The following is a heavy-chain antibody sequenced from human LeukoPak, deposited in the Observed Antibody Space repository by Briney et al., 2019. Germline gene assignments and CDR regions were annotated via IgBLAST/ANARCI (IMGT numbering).Heavy chain of an antibody. D-gene: IGHD5-12*01. Sequence: SETLSLTCTVSGGSISDNYLTWIRQPPGKGLEWIGYIFYGGNTNYNPSLKSRVTISVDTSKNQFSLKLSSVTAADTAVYYCARHRGYSGYGLDYWGQGTLVTVSS. J-gene: IGHJ4*02. V-gene: IGHV4-59*08. CDR1: GGSISDNY. CDR3: ARHRGYSGYGLDY. CDR2: IFYGGNT.